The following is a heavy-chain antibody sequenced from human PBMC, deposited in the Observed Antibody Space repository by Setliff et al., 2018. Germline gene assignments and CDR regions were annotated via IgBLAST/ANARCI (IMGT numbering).Heavy chain of an antibody. J-gene: IGHJ4*02. CDR2: IYTSGST. Sequence: SETLSLTCTVSGGSISSYYWSWIRQPPGKGLEWIGYIYTSGSTNYNPSLKSRVTISVDKSKNQFSLKLSSVTAADTAVYYCARIHSGSYWEFDYWGQGTLVTVSS. CDR1: GGSISSYY. CDR3: ARIHSGSYWEFDY. D-gene: IGHD1-26*01. V-gene: IGHV4-4*08.